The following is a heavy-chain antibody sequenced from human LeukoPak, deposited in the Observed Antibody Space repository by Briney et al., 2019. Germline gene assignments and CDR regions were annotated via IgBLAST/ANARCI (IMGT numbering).Heavy chain of an antibody. V-gene: IGHV6-1*01. J-gene: IGHJ4*02. CDR1: GDSVSSNSDA. D-gene: IGHD1-26*01. Sequence: SQTLSLTCAISGDSVSSNSDAWNWIRQSPSRGLQWLGRTYYRSKWYYDYAVAVKSRISINPDTSKNQFSLQLSSVTPEDTAVYYCARDPVGGSTIFDYWGQGTLVTVSS. CDR2: TYYRSKWYY. CDR3: ARDPVGGSTIFDY.